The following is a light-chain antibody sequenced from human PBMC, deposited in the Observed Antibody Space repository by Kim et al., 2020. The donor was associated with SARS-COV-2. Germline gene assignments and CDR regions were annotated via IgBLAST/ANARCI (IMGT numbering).Light chain of an antibody. CDR3: QQYGSSPT. Sequence: EIVMTQSPGTLSLSPGERATLSCRASQSVSSSFLAWYQQKPGQAPRLLIYGASNRATGIPDRFSGSGSGTDFTLTISRLEPEDFAVYYCQQYGSSPTFGQGTKLEI. CDR1: QSVSSSF. CDR2: GAS. V-gene: IGKV3-20*01. J-gene: IGKJ2*01.